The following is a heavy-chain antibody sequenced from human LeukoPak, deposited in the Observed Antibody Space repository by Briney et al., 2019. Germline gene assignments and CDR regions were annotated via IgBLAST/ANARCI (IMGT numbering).Heavy chain of an antibody. Sequence: SETLSLTCTVSGYSISSGYYWGWIRQPPGKGLEWIGYIYYSGSTNYNPSLKSRITISVDTSKNQFSLKLSSVTAADTAVYYCARDRGEWLRLWMVPDYWGQGTLVTVSS. V-gene: IGHV4-38-2*02. J-gene: IGHJ4*02. D-gene: IGHD5-12*01. CDR3: ARDRGEWLRLWMVPDY. CDR2: IYYSGST. CDR1: GYSISSGYY.